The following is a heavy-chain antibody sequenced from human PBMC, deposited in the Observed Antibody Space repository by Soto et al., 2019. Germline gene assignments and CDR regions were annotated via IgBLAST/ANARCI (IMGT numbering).Heavy chain of an antibody. Sequence: QVPLVQSGGEVKRLGASVKVSCKTSGYTFSNYGITWVRQAPGQPLEWLGWISLYSDGTNYAQKFQGRVSMTTDTSTTTAYMELRSLRSDDTAVYYCARVVPGAEAWFGPWGQGTLVTVSS. CDR3: ARVVPGAEAWFGP. V-gene: IGHV1-18*01. J-gene: IGHJ5*02. CDR1: GYTFSNYG. CDR2: ISLYSDGT. D-gene: IGHD2-2*01.